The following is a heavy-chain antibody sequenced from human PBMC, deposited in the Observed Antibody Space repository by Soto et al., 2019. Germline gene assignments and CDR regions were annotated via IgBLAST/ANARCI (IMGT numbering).Heavy chain of an antibody. D-gene: IGHD6-13*01. Sequence: SETLSLTCTFSGGSISRGGYYWSWIRQHPGKGLEWIGYIYYSGSTYYNPSLKSRVTISVDTSKNQFSLKLSSVTAADTAVYYCARDRIAAAGTGGMDVWGQGTTVTVSS. V-gene: IGHV4-31*03. CDR2: IYYSGST. CDR1: GGSISRGGYY. CDR3: ARDRIAAAGTGGMDV. J-gene: IGHJ6*02.